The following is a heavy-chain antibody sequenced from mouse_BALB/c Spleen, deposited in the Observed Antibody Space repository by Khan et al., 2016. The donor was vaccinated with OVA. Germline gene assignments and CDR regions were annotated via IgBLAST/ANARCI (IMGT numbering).Heavy chain of an antibody. J-gene: IGHJ4*01. CDR1: GYTFTSNT. CDR2: INPRSGYT. CDR3: ARRTMAYAMDY. D-gene: IGHD1-1*02. Sequence: QVQLQQSGAEPARPGASVKMSCTASGYTFTSNTMHWIKQRPGQGLEWIGYINPRSGYTNYNQKFNDKATLTADKSSSTAYMQLSSLTSEDSALYYCARRTMAYAMDYWGQGTSVTVSS. V-gene: IGHV1-4*01.